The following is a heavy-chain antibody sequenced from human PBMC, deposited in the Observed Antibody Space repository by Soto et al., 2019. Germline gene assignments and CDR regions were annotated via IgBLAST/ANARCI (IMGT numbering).Heavy chain of an antibody. J-gene: IGHJ5*02. V-gene: IGHV4-31*03. CDR3: ARGGYCLTGSCFPNWFDP. CDR2: IYYSGST. CDR1: GGSISSGGYY. Sequence: NPSETLSLTCTVSGGSISSGGYYWSWIRQHPGKGLEWIGYIYYSGSTYYNPSLKSRVTISVDTSKNQFSLKLSSVTAADTAVYFCARGGYCLTGSCFPNWFDPWGQGTLVTVSS. D-gene: IGHD2-15*01.